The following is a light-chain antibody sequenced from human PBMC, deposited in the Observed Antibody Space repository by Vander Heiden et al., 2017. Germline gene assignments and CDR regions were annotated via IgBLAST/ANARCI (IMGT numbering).Light chain of an antibody. CDR2: DAS. Sequence: TPPPATLSLSPGESATLSCSASKSVSSDLAWYQQKPGQAPRLLIYDASNRATGIPARFSGSGSGTDFTLTISSLAPEDFAVYYCQLRSNWPRTFGQGTKVEIK. CDR3: QLRSNWPRT. CDR1: KSVSSD. V-gene: IGKV3-11*01. J-gene: IGKJ1*01.